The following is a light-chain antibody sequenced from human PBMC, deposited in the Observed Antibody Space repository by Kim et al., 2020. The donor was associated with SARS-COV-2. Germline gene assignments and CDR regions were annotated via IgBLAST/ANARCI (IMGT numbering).Light chain of an antibody. CDR3: QQYGDSIT. Sequence: LSPGERATLSCRASQSVTSTFLAWYQQKLGQAPRLLIDAASTRATGIPDRFSGSGSGSDYTLTITRLEPEDFAVYYCQQYGDSITFGQGTRLEIK. V-gene: IGKV3-20*01. CDR2: AAS. CDR1: QSVTSTF. J-gene: IGKJ5*01.